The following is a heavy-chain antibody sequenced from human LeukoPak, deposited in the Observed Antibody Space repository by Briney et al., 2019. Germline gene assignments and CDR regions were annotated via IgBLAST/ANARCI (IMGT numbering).Heavy chain of an antibody. V-gene: IGHV3-9*03. CDR3: AKDRGRYYCYMDV. Sequence: GRSLRLSCAASGFTFDDYAMHWVRQAPGKGLEWVSGISWNSGSIGYADSVKGRFTISRDNAKNSLYLQMNSLRAEDMALYYCAKDRGRYYCYMDVWGKGTTVTVSS. D-gene: IGHD3-10*01. J-gene: IGHJ6*03. CDR2: ISWNSGSI. CDR1: GFTFDDYA.